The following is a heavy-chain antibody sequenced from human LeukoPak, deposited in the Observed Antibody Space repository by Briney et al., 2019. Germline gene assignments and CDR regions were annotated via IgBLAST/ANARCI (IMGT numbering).Heavy chain of an antibody. CDR1: GFTFEDYA. J-gene: IGHJ4*02. V-gene: IGHV3-9*01. CDR3: TKGPYSISKHIDY. CDR2: ISWNSGSI. Sequence: PGGSLRLSCAASGFTFEDYAMHWVRQAPGKGLEWVSGISWNSGSISHADSVKGRFTVSRDNAKNSLYLQMNSLRPEDTALYYCTKGPYSISKHIDYWGQGTLVTVSS. D-gene: IGHD6-6*01.